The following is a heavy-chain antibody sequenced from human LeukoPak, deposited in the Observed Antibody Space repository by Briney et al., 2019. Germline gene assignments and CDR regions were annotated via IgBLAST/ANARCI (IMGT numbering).Heavy chain of an antibody. CDR3: ARGYYYDSSGLDY. Sequence: SETLSLTCTVSGGSISSGDYYWSWIRQPPGKGLEWIGYIYYSGSTYYNPSPKSRATISVDTSKNQFSLKLSSVTAADTAVYYCARGYYYDSSGLDYWGQGTLVTVSS. CDR1: GGSISSGDYY. J-gene: IGHJ4*02. V-gene: IGHV4-30-4*01. D-gene: IGHD3-22*01. CDR2: IYYSGST.